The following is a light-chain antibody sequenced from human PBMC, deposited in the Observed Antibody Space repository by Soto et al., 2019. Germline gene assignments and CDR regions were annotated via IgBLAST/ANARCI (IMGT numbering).Light chain of an antibody. J-gene: IGLJ1*01. V-gene: IGLV2-11*01. Sequence: QSVLTQPRSVSGSPGQSVTTSCTGTSSDVGGYNYVSWYQQHPGKAPKLMIYDVSKRPSGVPDRFSGSKSGNTASLTISGLQAEDEADYYCCSYAGSYTFYVFVTGTKVTVL. CDR1: SSDVGGYNY. CDR2: DVS. CDR3: CSYAGSYTFYV.